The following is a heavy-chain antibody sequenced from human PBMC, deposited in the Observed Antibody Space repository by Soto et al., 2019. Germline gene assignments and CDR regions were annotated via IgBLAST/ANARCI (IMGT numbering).Heavy chain of an antibody. CDR3: AREWDGDGYNSGWFDP. V-gene: IGHV3-48*01. Sequence: EVQLVESGGGLVQPGGSLRLSCAASGFTSNSSSMNWVRPAPGKGLEWISYISSSSSTIYYADSVKGRFTISRDNAKNSLYLQMNSLRAEDTAVYYCAREWDGDGYNSGWFDPWGQGTLVTVSS. J-gene: IGHJ5*02. CDR2: ISSSSSTI. CDR1: GFTSNSSS. D-gene: IGHD5-12*01.